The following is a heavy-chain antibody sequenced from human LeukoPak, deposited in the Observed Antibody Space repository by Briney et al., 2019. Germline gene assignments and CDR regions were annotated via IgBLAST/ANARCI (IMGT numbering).Heavy chain of an antibody. CDR2: ISHSGST. D-gene: IGHD4-17*01. CDR1: GGSFSGYY. V-gene: IGHV4-34*01. CDR3: ARMTTSVTTYDAFDI. J-gene: IGHJ3*02. Sequence: PSETLSLTCAVYGGSFSGYYWSWSRQPPGKGMEWIWEISHSGSTNYNTSLKSRVTISVDTSKNQFSLRLSSVTAADTAVYSCARMTTSVTTYDAFDIWGQGTMVTVSS.